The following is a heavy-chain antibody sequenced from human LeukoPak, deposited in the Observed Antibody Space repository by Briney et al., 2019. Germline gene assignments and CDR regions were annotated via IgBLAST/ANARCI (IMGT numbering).Heavy chain of an antibody. Sequence: PAGSLTLSCAASGFSFSSYSMNWLRQAPGKGLEWVSFISGSSSTIDYAVSVKGRFTISRANGKNSLFLHMNSLRAEDTAVYFCARKNTTSSEDYWGQGALVTVSS. CDR3: ARKNTTSSEDY. J-gene: IGHJ4*02. D-gene: IGHD6-6*01. V-gene: IGHV3-48*04. CDR2: ISGSSSTI. CDR1: GFSFSSYS.